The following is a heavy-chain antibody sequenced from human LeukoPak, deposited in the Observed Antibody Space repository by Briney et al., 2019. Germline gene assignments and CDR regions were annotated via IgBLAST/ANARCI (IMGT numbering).Heavy chain of an antibody. D-gene: IGHD6-13*01. Sequence: GGSLRLSCAASGFTFSSYEMNWVRQAPGKGLEWVSYISSSGSTIYYADSVKGRFTISRDNSKNTLYLQMNSLRAEDTAVYYCAKELYSSMDVWGKGTTVTISS. J-gene: IGHJ6*03. CDR3: AKELYSSMDV. V-gene: IGHV3-48*03. CDR2: ISSSGSTI. CDR1: GFTFSSYE.